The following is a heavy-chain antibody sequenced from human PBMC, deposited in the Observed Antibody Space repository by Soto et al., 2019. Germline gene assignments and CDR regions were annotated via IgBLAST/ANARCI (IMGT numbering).Heavy chain of an antibody. D-gene: IGHD4-4*01. CDR2: LIPVFDTP. CDR3: ASTPVTGRYSYYGMHA. J-gene: IGHJ6*02. V-gene: IGHV1-69*01. CDR1: SFYA. Sequence: QVQPVQSGSEVKKPGSSVRVSCKTGSFYAVSWVRQAPGQGLEWMGGLIPVFDTPSYAQKFQGRVTITADESKSTAYMELSSLRSEDTALYYCASTPVTGRYSYYGMHAWDQGIAVTVSS.